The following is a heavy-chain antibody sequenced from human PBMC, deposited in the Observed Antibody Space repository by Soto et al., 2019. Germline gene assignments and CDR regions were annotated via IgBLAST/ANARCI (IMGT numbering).Heavy chain of an antibody. D-gene: IGHD3-10*01. CDR2: IIPMYGPA. Sequence: QVPLVQSVAEVKKPASSVTVSCKASGGTFRSYAIPWVRQAPGQGLEWRGGIIPMYGPAKYAQRFQGRFTITADESTTTVYMELTSLTSQDTAVYYCARVTSMIRGVIDNWFDTWGHGTLVTVSS. CDR3: ARVTSMIRGVIDNWFDT. CDR1: GGTFRSYA. V-gene: IGHV1-69*01. J-gene: IGHJ5*01.